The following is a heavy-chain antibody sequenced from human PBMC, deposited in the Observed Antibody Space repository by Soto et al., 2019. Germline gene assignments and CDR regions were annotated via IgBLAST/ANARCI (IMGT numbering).Heavy chain of an antibody. V-gene: IGHV4-34*01. CDR1: DGSFSGYQ. J-gene: IGHJ6*03. CDR2: INDSGNI. CDR3: ARGLIMWFGELSRRGGYYYYVDV. Sequence: QVQLQQWGAGLLKPSETLSLTCAVYDGSFSGYQWSWIRQTPGKGLEWIGGINDSGNINYNPSLTSRVTILVDSPKKQISLRLSSVTAADTAVYYCARGLIMWFGELSRRGGYYYYVDVWGKGTTVTVSS. D-gene: IGHD3-10*01.